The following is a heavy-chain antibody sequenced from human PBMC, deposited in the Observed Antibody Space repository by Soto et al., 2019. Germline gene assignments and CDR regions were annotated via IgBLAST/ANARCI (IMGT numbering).Heavy chain of an antibody. D-gene: IGHD3-22*01. Sequence: QVQLVESGGGVVQPGRSLRLSCADSGSTFTDYGMHWVRQAPGKGLEWVAVISYDGSNKNYADSVKGRFTISRDNSKNKLYLQMNSLRAEDTAVYYCAKDTYYHDSSGYYVFDYWGQGTLVTVSS. CDR1: GSTFTDYG. V-gene: IGHV3-30*18. CDR2: ISYDGSNK. J-gene: IGHJ4*02. CDR3: AKDTYYHDSSGYYVFDY.